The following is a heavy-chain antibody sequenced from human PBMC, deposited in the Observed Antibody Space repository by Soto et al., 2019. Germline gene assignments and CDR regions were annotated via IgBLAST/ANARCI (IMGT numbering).Heavy chain of an antibody. Sequence: GGSLRLSCAASGFTFSSYAMSWVRQAPGKGLEWVSAISGSGGSTYYADSVKGRFTISRDNSKNTLYLQMNSLRAEDTAVYYCASARTTVITTEYNWFDPWGQGTLVTVSS. J-gene: IGHJ5*02. CDR2: ISGSGGST. V-gene: IGHV3-23*01. CDR1: GFTFSSYA. CDR3: ASARTTVITTEYNWFDP. D-gene: IGHD4-17*01.